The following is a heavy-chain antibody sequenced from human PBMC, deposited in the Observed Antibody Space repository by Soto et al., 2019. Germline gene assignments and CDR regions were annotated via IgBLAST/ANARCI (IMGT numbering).Heavy chain of an antibody. CDR3: ARTTAVPNTLRSRYYFDY. J-gene: IGHJ4*02. CDR2: IYYSGTT. Sequence: SETLSLTCSVSGASVSDKTFYWSWLRQSPGKGLEWIGYIYYSGTTNYNPSLQGRFTISVEPSKNQFSLRLNSVTAAATALYYCARTTAVPNTLRSRYYFDYWGQGMLVTVAS. V-gene: IGHV4-61*01. CDR1: GASVSDKTFY. D-gene: IGHD4-17*01.